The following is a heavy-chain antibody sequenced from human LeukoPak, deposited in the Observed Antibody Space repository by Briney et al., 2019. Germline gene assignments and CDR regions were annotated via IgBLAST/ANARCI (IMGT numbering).Heavy chain of an antibody. CDR3: TRGRGPYTSGWYTGYCFDY. D-gene: IGHD6-19*01. CDR1: GFTFGDYI. Sequence: GGSLRLSCLASGFTFGDYIMNWVRHAPGKGLEWLGFMRSNAYVGTTEYAASVKGRFTISRDDSKSIADLQMNSLKTEDTAVYYCTRGRGPYTSGWYTGYCFDYWGQGTLVTVST. V-gene: IGHV3-49*04. CDR2: MRSNAYVGTT. J-gene: IGHJ4*02.